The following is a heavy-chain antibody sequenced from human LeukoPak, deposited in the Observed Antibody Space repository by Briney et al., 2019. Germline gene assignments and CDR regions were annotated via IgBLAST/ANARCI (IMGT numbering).Heavy chain of an antibody. D-gene: IGHD1-26*01. CDR2: IYYSGST. CDR3: ARDHSGWEPPGDQHYYYMDV. CDR1: GYSISSGYY. Sequence: PSETLSLTCTGSGYSISSGYYWSWIRQPPGKGLEWIGYIYYSGSTNYNPSLKSRVTISVDTSKNQFSLKLSSVTAADTAVYYCARDHSGWEPPGDQHYYYMDVWGKGTTVTVSS. J-gene: IGHJ6*03. V-gene: IGHV4-61*01.